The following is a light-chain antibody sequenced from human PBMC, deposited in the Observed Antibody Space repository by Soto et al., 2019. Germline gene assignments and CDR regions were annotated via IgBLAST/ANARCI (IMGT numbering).Light chain of an antibody. J-gene: IGKJ5*01. V-gene: IGKV3-20*01. Sequence: TQSPSTLSASPGERAPLSCRASQSVSSYLAWYQQKPGQAPRLLIYGASNRATGIPDRFSGSGSGTDFTLTISRLEPEDFAVYYCQQYGSSGTFGQGTRLEIK. CDR1: QSVSSY. CDR3: QQYGSSGT. CDR2: GAS.